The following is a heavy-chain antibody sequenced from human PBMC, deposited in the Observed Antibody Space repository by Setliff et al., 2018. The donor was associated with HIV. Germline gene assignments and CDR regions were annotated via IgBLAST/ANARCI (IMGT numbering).Heavy chain of an antibody. J-gene: IGHJ3*02. CDR1: GGSISSSNW. D-gene: IGHD6-19*01. V-gene: IGHV4-4*02. Sequence: SETMSLTCAVSGGSISSSNWWSWVRQPPGKGLEWIGEIYHSGSTNYNPSLKSRVTISVDKSKNQFSLKLSSVTAADTAVYYCARGVAVAATHDAFDIWGQGTMVTVSS. CDR2: IYHSGST. CDR3: ARGVAVAATHDAFDI.